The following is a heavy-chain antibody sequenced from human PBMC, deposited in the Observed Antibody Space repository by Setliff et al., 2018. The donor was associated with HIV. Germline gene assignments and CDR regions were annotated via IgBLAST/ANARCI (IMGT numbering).Heavy chain of an antibody. J-gene: IGHJ3*02. V-gene: IGHV3-66*02. CDR2: INSGGTT. CDR1: GFTVSSNY. D-gene: IGHD2-8*01. CDR3: VREKWRAFDI. Sequence: GESLRLSCAASGFTVSSNYMSWVRQAPGKGLGWVSVINSGGTTYYADSVKGRFTISRDNSKNTLYLQMNSLRPEDTAVYYCVREKWRAFDIWGQGTMVTVSS.